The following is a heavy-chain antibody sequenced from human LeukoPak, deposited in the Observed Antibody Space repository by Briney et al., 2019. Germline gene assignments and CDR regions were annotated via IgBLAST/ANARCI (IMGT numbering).Heavy chain of an antibody. CDR3: ARDGGWAVRGVIQYWFDP. D-gene: IGHD3-10*01. V-gene: IGHV3-30*04. CDR1: GFTFSSYA. J-gene: IGHJ5*02. CDR2: ISYDGSNK. Sequence: GGSLRLSCAASGFTFSSYAMHWVRQAPGKGLEWVAVISYDGSNKYYADSVKGRFTISRDNSKNTLYLQMNSLRAEDTAVYYCARDGGWAVRGVIQYWFDPWGQGTLVTVSS.